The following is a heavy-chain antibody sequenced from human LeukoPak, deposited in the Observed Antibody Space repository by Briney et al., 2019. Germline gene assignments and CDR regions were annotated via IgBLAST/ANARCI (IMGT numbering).Heavy chain of an antibody. CDR3: ARLNWNYADY. D-gene: IGHD3-3*01. Sequence: PGGSLRLSCTASGFTFSFHWMTWVRQATEKGLEWVANIKEDASEKDYVDSVKGRFTISRDNGKNSLYLQMNSLRGEDTAVYYCARLNWNYADYWGQGTLVTVPS. V-gene: IGHV3-7*01. CDR1: GFTFSFHW. CDR2: IKEDASEK. J-gene: IGHJ4*02.